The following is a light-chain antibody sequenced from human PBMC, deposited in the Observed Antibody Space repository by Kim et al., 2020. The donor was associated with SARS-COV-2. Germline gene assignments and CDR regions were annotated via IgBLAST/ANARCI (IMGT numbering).Light chain of an antibody. CDR1: KVGDRD. J-gene: IGLJ3*02. Sequence: SPGQTDSITCAGNKVGDRDVCWYQHRSGQSPVLVIYQDDQRPSGIAERFSGSNSGNTATLTISGTQAMDEADYYCQAWDSNSNWVFGGGTKLTVL. V-gene: IGLV3-1*01. CDR3: QAWDSNSNWV. CDR2: QDD.